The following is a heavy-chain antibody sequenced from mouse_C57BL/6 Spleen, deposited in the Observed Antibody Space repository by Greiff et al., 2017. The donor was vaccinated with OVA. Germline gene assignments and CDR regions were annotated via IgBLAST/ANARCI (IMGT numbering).Heavy chain of an antibody. CDR2: INPGSGGT. D-gene: IGHD1-1*01. CDR3: AREGVYYYGSSHWYFDV. CDR1: GYAFTNYL. J-gene: IGHJ1*03. Sequence: QVHVKQSGAELVRPGTSVKVSCKASGYAFTNYLIEWVKQRPGQGLEWIGVINPGSGGTNYNEKFKGKATLTADKSSSTAYMQLSSLTSEDSAVYFCAREGVYYYGSSHWYFDVWGTGTTVTVSS. V-gene: IGHV1-54*01.